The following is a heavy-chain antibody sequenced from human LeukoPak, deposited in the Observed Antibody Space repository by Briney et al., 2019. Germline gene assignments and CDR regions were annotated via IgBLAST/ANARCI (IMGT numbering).Heavy chain of an antibody. CDR3: ARSVTRVAYYYYYMDV. D-gene: IGHD4-17*01. CDR2: ISSSGSTI. V-gene: IGHV3-48*03. Sequence: GGSLRLSCAASGFTFSSYEMNWVRQAPGKGLEWVSYISSSGSTIYYADSVKGRFTISRDNAKNSLYLQMNSLRAEDTAVYYCARSVTRVAYYYYYMDVWGKGTTVTISS. J-gene: IGHJ6*03. CDR1: GFTFSSYE.